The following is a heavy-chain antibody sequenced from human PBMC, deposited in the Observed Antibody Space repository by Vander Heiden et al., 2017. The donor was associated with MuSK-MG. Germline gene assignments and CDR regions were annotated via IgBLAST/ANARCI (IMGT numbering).Heavy chain of an antibody. V-gene: IGHV3-30-3*01. J-gene: IGHJ3*02. CDR3: ARDGTQQLVPFAFDI. Sequence: GFTFSSYAMHWVRQAPGKGLEWVAVISYDGSNKYYADSVKGRFTISRDNSKNTLYLQMNSLRAEDTAVYYCARDGTQQLVPFAFDICAKGTRVPVSS. D-gene: IGHD6-13*01. CDR2: ISYDGSNK. CDR1: GFTFSSYA.